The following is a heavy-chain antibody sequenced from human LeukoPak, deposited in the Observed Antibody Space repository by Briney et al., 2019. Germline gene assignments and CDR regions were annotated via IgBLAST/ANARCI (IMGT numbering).Heavy chain of an antibody. Sequence: ASVTLSCKVSGYSLSELLIHWVRLPLGKGLEWMAGIDHENGEEVVTQNFQGRVTVAKDTSTDTAYLELSGLKSDDSAIYYCATEGDYSLDYWGKGTVDLVSS. CDR3: ATEGDYSLDY. V-gene: IGHV1-24*01. J-gene: IGHJ4*02. CDR1: GYSLSELL. CDR2: IDHENGEE. D-gene: IGHD2-15*01.